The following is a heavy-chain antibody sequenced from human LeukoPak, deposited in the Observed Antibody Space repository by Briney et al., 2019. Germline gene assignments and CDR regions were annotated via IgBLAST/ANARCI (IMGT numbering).Heavy chain of an antibody. Sequence: GGSLRLSCAASGFTFSSYGMHWVRQAPGKGLEWVAFIRYDGSNKYYADSVKGRFTISRDNSKNTLYLQMNSLRAEDTAVYYCAKDGEEMATITGQIDYWGQGTLDTVSS. CDR2: IRYDGSNK. J-gene: IGHJ4*02. D-gene: IGHD5-24*01. CDR3: AKDGEEMATITGQIDY. V-gene: IGHV3-30*02. CDR1: GFTFSSYG.